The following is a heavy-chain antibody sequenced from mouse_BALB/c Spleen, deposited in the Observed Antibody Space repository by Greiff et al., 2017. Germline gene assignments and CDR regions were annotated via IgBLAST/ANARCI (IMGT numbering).Heavy chain of an antibody. CDR2: IWSGGST. V-gene: IGHV2-2*02. CDR1: GFSFTRYG. D-gene: IGHD2-3*01. CDR3: ARNFRVYDGYGGANFDY. J-gene: IGHJ2*01. Sequence: QVQLKESGPGLVQPSQSLSITCTASGFSFTRYGVHWVRQSPGKGLEWLGVIWSGGSTDYNAAFISRLSTSKDNSKSQVFFKMNSLQANDTAIYYCARNFRVYDGYGGANFDYWGQGTTLTVSS.